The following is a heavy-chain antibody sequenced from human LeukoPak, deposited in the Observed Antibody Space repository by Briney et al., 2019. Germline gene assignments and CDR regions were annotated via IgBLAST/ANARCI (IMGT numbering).Heavy chain of an antibody. D-gene: IGHD1-20*01. CDR3: ATTRDGITGTFNWFDP. J-gene: IGHJ5*02. CDR2: IYPGDSDT. CDR1: GYSFTSYW. V-gene: IGHV5-51*01. Sequence: GESLKISCKGSGYSFTSYWIGWVRQMPGKGLEWMGIIYPGDSDTRYSPSFQGQVTISADKSISTAYLQWSSLKASDTAMYYCATTRDGITGTFNWFDPWAREPWSPSTQ.